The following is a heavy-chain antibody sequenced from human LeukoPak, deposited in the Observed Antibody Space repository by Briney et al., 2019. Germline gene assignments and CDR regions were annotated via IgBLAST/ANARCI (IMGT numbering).Heavy chain of an antibody. CDR3: ARDIAVAGPVFDY. V-gene: IGHV4-39*07. J-gene: IGHJ4*02. Sequence: KPSETLSLTCTVSGGSISSSSYYWGWIRQPPGKGLEWIGSIYYSGSTYYNPSLKSRVTISVDTSKNQFSLKLSSVTAADTAVYYCARDIAVAGPVFDYWGQGTLVTVSS. CDR1: GGSISSSSYY. CDR2: IYYSGST. D-gene: IGHD6-19*01.